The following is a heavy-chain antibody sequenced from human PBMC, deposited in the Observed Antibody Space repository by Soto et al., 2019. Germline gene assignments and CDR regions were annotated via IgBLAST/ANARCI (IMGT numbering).Heavy chain of an antibody. V-gene: IGHV1-69*02. J-gene: IGHJ4*02. D-gene: IGHD3-10*01. CDR1: VDTFRFYT. Sequence: QVQLVQSGAELKKPGSSVKVSCQASVDTFRFYTINWVRQSPGLGLEWMGRVNPILSMSNYAQKFQGRVTMTADKSTRIAYMELRSLRSVDTAFDYCATSYGSGYRAFDYWGKGGLVTVSS. CDR3: ATSYGSGYRAFDY. CDR2: VNPILSMS.